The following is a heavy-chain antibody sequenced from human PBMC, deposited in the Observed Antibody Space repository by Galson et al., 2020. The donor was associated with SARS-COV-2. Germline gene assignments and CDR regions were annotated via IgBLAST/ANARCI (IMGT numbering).Heavy chain of an antibody. V-gene: IGHV3-7*01. J-gene: IGHJ6*02. D-gene: IGHD6-19*01. CDR3: ARESRGIAVAGTEYYYGIDV. Sequence: GESLKISCAASGFTFSSYWMSWVRQATGKGLEWVANIKQDGSEKYYVDSVKGRFTISRDNAKNSLYLQMHSLRAEDTAVYYCARESRGIAVAGTEYYYGIDVWGQGTTVTVSS. CDR2: IKQDGSEK. CDR1: GFTFSSYW.